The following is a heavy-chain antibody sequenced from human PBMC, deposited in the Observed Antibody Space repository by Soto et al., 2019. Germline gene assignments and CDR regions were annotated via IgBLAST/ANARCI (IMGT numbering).Heavy chain of an antibody. J-gene: IGHJ4*02. D-gene: IGHD4-17*01. CDR3: ARPHGDPLGY. CDR2: ISYSRST. V-gene: IGHV4-39*01. Sequence: QVQLQESGPELVKPSETLSLTCTVSGGSIASSTYYWGWIRQPPGKGLDWIGSISYSRSTYYNPYLKSRATISVDTPKNQFSLRLSSVTAADTAVYYCARPHGDPLGYWGQGILVTVSS. CDR1: GGSIASSTYY.